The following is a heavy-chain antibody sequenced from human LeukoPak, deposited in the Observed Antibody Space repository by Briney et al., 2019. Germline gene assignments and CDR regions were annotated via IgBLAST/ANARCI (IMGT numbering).Heavy chain of an antibody. J-gene: IGHJ6*03. Sequence: ASVKVSCKASGYTFTGYYMHWVRQAPGQGLEWMGWINPNSGGTNYAQKFQGRVTMTRDMSISTAYMELSRLRSDDTAVYYCARDDVLLWFGEFHYYYYYMDVWGKGTTVTVS. CDR1: GYTFTGYY. CDR2: INPNSGGT. D-gene: IGHD3-10*01. CDR3: ARDDVLLWFGEFHYYYYYMDV. V-gene: IGHV1-2*02.